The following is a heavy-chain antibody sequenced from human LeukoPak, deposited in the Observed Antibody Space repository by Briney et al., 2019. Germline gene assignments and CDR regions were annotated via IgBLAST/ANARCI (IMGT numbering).Heavy chain of an antibody. CDR2: ISGSAGDT. J-gene: IGHJ5*02. Sequence: QPGGSLRLSCAASGFTFSNYAMSWVRQAPGKGLQWVSSISGSAGDTYYADSVKGRFTISRDNSKNTLYLQMNSLRVDDTAVYYCAQMACASCFGRFDPWGQGTLVAVS. D-gene: IGHD5-24*01. V-gene: IGHV3-23*01. CDR3: AQMACASCFGRFDP. CDR1: GFTFSNYA.